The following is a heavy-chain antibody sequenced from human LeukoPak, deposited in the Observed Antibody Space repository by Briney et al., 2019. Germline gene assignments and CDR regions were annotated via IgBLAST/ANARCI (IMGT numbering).Heavy chain of an antibody. CDR3: AKGDIVVVPAVYFDY. V-gene: IGHV3-23*01. J-gene: IGHJ4*02. CDR1: GFTFSSYA. D-gene: IGHD2-2*01. Sequence: PGGSRRLSCAASGFTFSSYAMSWVRQAPGKGLEWVSAISGSGGSTYYADSMKGRFTISRDNSKNTLYLQMNSLRAEDTAVYYCAKGDIVVVPAVYFDYWGQGTLVTVSS. CDR2: ISGSGGST.